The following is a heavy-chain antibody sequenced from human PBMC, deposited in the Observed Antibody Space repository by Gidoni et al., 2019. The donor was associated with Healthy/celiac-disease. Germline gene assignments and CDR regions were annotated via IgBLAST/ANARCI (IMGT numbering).Heavy chain of an antibody. D-gene: IGHD3-3*01. J-gene: IGHJ6*02. CDR3: ARDPVFWSGYPAYYYYYGMDV. V-gene: IGHV1-3*01. CDR2: INAGNGNT. Sequence: QVQLVQSGAEVKKPGASVKVSCKASGYTFTSYAMHWVRQAPGQRLEWMGWINAGNGNTKYSQKFQGRVTITRDTSASTAYMELSSLRSEDTAVYYCARDPVFWSGYPAYYYYYGMDVWGQGTTVTVSS. CDR1: GYTFTSYA.